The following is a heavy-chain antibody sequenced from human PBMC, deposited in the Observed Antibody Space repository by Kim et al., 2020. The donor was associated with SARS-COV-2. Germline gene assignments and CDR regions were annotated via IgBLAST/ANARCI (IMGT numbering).Heavy chain of an antibody. D-gene: IGHD3-3*01. CDR1: GYTFTSYY. CDR3: ARGPLLRFLEWPGNYYYYYGMDV. V-gene: IGHV1-46*01. Sequence: ASVKVSCKASGYTFTSYYMHWVRQAPGQGLEWMGIINPSGGSTSYAQKFQGRVTMTRDTSTSTVYMELSSLRSEDTAVYYCARGPLLRFLEWPGNYYYYYGMDVWGQGTTVTVSS. J-gene: IGHJ6*02. CDR2: INPSGGST.